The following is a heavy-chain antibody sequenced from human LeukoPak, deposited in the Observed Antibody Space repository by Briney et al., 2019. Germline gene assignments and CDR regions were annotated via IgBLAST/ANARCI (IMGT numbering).Heavy chain of an antibody. D-gene: IGHD6-19*01. V-gene: IGHV3-30-3*01. CDR3: ARDPPVVGAFDI. Sequence: GGSLRLSCAASGFTFSSYAMHWVRQAPGKGLEWVAVISYDGSNKYYADSVKGRFTISRDNSKNTLYLQMNSLRAEDTAVYYCARDPPVVGAFDIWGQGTMVTVSS. CDR2: ISYDGSNK. CDR1: GFTFSSYA. J-gene: IGHJ3*02.